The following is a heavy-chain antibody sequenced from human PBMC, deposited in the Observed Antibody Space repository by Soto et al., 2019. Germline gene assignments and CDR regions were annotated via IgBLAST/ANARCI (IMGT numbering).Heavy chain of an antibody. Sequence: SGPTLVNPRQTLTLTCTFSGFPLTTPGMCVSWIRQPPGKALEWLAVIDWDDDKYYSTSLKTRLSISMDTSKNQVVLEMTNVAPVDTATYYCAHIRGAGAYYYYPMDVWGQGTTVTVSS. D-gene: IGHD3-10*01. CDR2: IDWDDDK. CDR3: AHIRGAGAYYYYPMDV. V-gene: IGHV2-70*12. J-gene: IGHJ6*02. CDR1: GFPLTTPGMC.